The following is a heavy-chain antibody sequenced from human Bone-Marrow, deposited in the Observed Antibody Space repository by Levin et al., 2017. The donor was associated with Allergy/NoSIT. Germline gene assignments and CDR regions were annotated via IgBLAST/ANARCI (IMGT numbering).Heavy chain of an antibody. CDR1: GFTFSSYA. CDR3: AKPRYTSGWYDYFDY. D-gene: IGHD6-19*01. Sequence: PGGSLRLSCAASGFTFSSYAMSWVRQAPGKGLEWVSAISGIGYSTYFADSVKGRFTISRDNSKNTLYLQMSSLRAEDTAVYYCAKPRYTSGWYDYFDYWGQGTLVTVSS. CDR2: ISGIGYST. J-gene: IGHJ4*02. V-gene: IGHV3-23*01.